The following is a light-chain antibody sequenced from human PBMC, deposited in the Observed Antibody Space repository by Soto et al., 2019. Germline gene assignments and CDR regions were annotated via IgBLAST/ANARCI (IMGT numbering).Light chain of an antibody. Sequence: EIVLTQSPATLSLSPGERATLSCRASQSVSSYLAWYQQKPGQAPRLLTYDASNRATGIPARFSGSGSGTDITLTISSLEPEDFAVYYCQQRINCPELTFGGGTKVEIK. V-gene: IGKV3-11*01. J-gene: IGKJ4*01. CDR3: QQRINCPELT. CDR1: QSVSSY. CDR2: DAS.